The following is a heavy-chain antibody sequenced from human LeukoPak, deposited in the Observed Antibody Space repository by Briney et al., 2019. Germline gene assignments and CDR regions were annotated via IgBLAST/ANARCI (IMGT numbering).Heavy chain of an antibody. V-gene: IGHV3-23*01. D-gene: IGHD1-7*01. CDR1: GFTFSSHG. J-gene: IGHJ4*02. CDR2: ISGSGGST. CDR3: AKVLVGTTCFEY. Sequence: GGSLRLSCAASGFTFSSHGMSWVRQAPGKGLEWVSAISGSGGSTYYADSVKGRFTMSRDNSKNTLYLQMNSLRAEDTAVYYCAKVLVGTTCFEYWGQGTLVTVSS.